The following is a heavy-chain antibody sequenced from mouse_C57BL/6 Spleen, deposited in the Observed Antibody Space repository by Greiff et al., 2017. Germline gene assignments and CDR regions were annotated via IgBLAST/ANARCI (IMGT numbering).Heavy chain of an antibody. D-gene: IGHD1-1*01. CDR2: INYDGSST. V-gene: IGHV5-16*01. Sequence: EVHLVESEGGLVQPGSSMKLSCTASGFTFSDYYMAWVRQVPEKGLEWVANINYDGSSTYYLDSLKSRFIISRDNAKNILYLQMSSLKSEDTATYYCARKGIYYGSSYWYFDVWGTGTTVTVSS. J-gene: IGHJ1*03. CDR1: GFTFSDYY. CDR3: ARKGIYYGSSYWYFDV.